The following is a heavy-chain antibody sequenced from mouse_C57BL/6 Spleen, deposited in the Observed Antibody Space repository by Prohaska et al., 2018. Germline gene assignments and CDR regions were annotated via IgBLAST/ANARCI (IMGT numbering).Heavy chain of an antibody. Sequence: PGSSVTLSCQASGYTFTDYALHWVKQTPVHGLEWIGAMDHETGGTAYNQKFKGKAILTADKSSSTAYMELRSLTSEDSAVYYCTREELGPWFAYWGQGTLVTVSA. D-gene: IGHD4-1*01. V-gene: IGHV1-15*01. CDR2: MDHETGGT. CDR1: GYTFTDYA. CDR3: TREELGPWFAY. J-gene: IGHJ3*01.